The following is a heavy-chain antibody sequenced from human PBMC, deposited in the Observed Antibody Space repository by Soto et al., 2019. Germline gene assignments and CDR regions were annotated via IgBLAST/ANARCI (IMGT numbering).Heavy chain of an antibody. D-gene: IGHD4-17*01. CDR1: GYTFTSYD. V-gene: IGHV1-8*01. Sequence: QVQLVQSGAEVKKPGASVKVSCKASGYTFTSYDINWVRQATGQGLEWMGWINPNSGNTGYAQKFQGRVTMPRNTSINTAYMELSSLRSEDTAVYYCAREHYGGNWFDPWGQGTLVTVSS. CDR3: AREHYGGNWFDP. CDR2: INPNSGNT. J-gene: IGHJ5*02.